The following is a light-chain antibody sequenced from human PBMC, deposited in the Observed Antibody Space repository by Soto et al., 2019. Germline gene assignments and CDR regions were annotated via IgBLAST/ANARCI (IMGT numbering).Light chain of an antibody. V-gene: IGKV1-5*01. CDR1: QSISSW. J-gene: IGKJ2*01. Sequence: DIQMTQSPSTLSASVGDRVTITCRASQSISSWLAWYQQKPGKAPKLLIYDASSLESGVPSRFSGSGSGTEFTLTISSLQPDDFATHYCQQYNSYSPYTFGQGTKLELK. CDR3: QQYNSYSPYT. CDR2: DAS.